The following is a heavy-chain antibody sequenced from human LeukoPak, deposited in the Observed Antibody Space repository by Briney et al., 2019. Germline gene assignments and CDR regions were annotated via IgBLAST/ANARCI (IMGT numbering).Heavy chain of an antibody. D-gene: IGHD3-10*01. CDR3: ARHTVRGWAFDI. J-gene: IGHJ3*02. CDR1: GFTFSSRW. Sequence: PGGSLRFSCAASGFTFSSRWMSWVRQAPGEGLEWVANIKQDGSEKYYVDSVKGRFTISRDNAKNSLYLQMDSLTGEDTAVYYCARHTVRGWAFDIWGQGTMVTVSS. V-gene: IGHV3-7*04. CDR2: IKQDGSEK.